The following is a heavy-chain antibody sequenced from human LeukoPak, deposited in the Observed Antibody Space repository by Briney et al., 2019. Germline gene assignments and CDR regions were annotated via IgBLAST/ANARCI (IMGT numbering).Heavy chain of an antibody. CDR1: GYTFINHY. J-gene: IGHJ4*02. CDR2: INPNSGDA. Sequence: ASVKVSCKASGYTFINHYIHWVRQAPGQGLEWMGWINPNSGDANYAQKFQGRVTMTRDTSISTAYMELTWLSSDDTAVYYCARERSNGGLRLDFWGQGTLVTASS. V-gene: IGHV1-2*02. CDR3: ARERSNGGLRLDF. D-gene: IGHD3-16*01.